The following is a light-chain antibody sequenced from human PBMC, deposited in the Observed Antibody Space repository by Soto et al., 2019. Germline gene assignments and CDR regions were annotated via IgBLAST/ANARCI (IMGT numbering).Light chain of an antibody. CDR1: QDISNY. Sequence: DIQMTQSPSSLSASIGDRVTITCQASQDISNYLNWYQQKPGKAPKLLIYDTSNLETGVPSRFSGGGSGTSYVITISGLQPDDIATYYCQQYANLPWTFGRGTKVEVK. CDR3: QQYANLPWT. V-gene: IGKV1-33*01. CDR2: DTS. J-gene: IGKJ1*01.